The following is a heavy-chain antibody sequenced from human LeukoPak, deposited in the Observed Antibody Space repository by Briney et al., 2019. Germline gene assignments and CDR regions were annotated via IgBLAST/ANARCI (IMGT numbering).Heavy chain of an antibody. J-gene: IGHJ6*03. Sequence: GGSLRLSCAASGFTFNNYWMNWVRQAPGKGLEWVANIKQDGSEKYYVDSVKGRFTISRDNAKKSLHLQMNALRTDDTAVYYCVRGYYYHYMDVWGKGTTVTVSS. CDR3: VRGYYYHYMDV. V-gene: IGHV3-7*01. CDR1: GFTFNNYW. CDR2: IKQDGSEK.